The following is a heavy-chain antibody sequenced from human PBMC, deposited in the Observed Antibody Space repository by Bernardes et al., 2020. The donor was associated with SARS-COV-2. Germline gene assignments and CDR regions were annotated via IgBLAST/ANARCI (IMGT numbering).Heavy chain of an antibody. CDR3: AIYNNRWYPHRFY. CDR1: GFSFSTYA. D-gene: IGHD6-13*01. Sequence: GSLRLSCAASGFSFSTYAMSWVRQAPGKGLEWDSAISGSADSVERTFYAESVRGRFTISRDKSKNTLSLQMNSLRVEDTALYYCAIYNNRWYPHRFYWGQGTLVTVSS. J-gene: IGHJ4*02. CDR2: ISGSADSVERT. V-gene: IGHV3-23*01.